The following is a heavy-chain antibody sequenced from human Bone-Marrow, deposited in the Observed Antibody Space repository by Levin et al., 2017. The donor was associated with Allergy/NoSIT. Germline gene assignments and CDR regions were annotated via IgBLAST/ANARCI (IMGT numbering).Heavy chain of an antibody. CDR2: INPNSGGT. V-gene: IGHV1-2*02. CDR1: GYTFTGYY. CDR3: ARGAYSSSWYFSYYYYMDV. Sequence: ASVKVSCKASGYTFTGYYMHWVRQAPGQGLEWMGWINPNSGGTNYAQKFQGRVTMTRDTSISTAYMELSRLRSDDTAVYYCARGAYSSSWYFSYYYYMDVWGKGTTVTVSS. D-gene: IGHD6-13*01. J-gene: IGHJ6*03.